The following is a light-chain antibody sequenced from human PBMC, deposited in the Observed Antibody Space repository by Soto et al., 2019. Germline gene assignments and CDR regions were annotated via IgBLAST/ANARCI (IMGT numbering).Light chain of an antibody. CDR1: QSISSY. V-gene: IGKV1-39*01. CDR3: QQSYSTPRVT. J-gene: IGKJ3*01. CDR2: AAS. Sequence: DIQMTQSPSSLSASLGDRVTITCRASQSISSYLNWYQQKPGKAPKRRIYAASSLQSGVPSRFSGSGSGTDFTLTISSLQPEDFATYYCQQSYSTPRVTFGPGTKVDIK.